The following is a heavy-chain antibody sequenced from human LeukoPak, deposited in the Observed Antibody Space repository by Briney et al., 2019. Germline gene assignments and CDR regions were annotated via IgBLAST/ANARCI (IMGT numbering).Heavy chain of an antibody. V-gene: IGHV1-69*13. J-gene: IGHJ4*02. D-gene: IGHD6-19*01. CDR2: IIPIFGTA. Sequence: VASVKVSCKASGGTFSSYAISWVRQAPGKGLEWMGGIIPIFGTANYAQKFQGRVTITADESTSTAYMELSRLRTEDTAVYYCARGVYGSSGFSFDYWGQGTLVTVSS. CDR1: GGTFSSYA. CDR3: ARGVYGSSGFSFDY.